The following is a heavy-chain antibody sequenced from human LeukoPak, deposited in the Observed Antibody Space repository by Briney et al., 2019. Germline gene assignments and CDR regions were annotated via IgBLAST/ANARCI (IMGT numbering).Heavy chain of an antibody. CDR1: GYTFTGYY. V-gene: IGHV1-2*02. Sequence: ASVKVSCKASGYTFTGYYMQWVRQAPGQGLEWMGWINPNSGGTNYAREFRGRVTMTRDTSISTAYMELSRLRSDDTAVYYCARASSAARPGSSFDYWGQGTLVTVSS. CDR3: ARASSAARPGSSFDY. D-gene: IGHD6-6*01. J-gene: IGHJ4*02. CDR2: INPNSGGT.